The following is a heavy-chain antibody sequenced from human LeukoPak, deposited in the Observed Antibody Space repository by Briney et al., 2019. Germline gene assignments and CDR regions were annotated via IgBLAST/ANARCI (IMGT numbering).Heavy chain of an antibody. CDR2: IYYSGRT. J-gene: IGHJ6*03. V-gene: IGHV4-39*07. Sequence: SETLSLTCTVSGGSISSSSYSWGWIRQPPGKGLEWIGTIYYSGRTSYNPSLKSRVTISVDTSKNQFSLKLSSVTAADTAVYYCARFLGHFYYYMDVWGKGTTVTISS. CDR1: GGSISSSSYS. D-gene: IGHD2/OR15-2a*01. CDR3: ARFLGHFYYYMDV.